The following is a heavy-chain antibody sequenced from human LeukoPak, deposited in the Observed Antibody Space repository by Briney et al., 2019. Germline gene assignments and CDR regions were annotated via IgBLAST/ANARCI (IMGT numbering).Heavy chain of an antibody. CDR3: ARLEGYCSGGDCYLYYFDY. CDR1: GGSFSGYY. V-gene: IGHV4-34*01. D-gene: IGHD2-15*01. Sequence: SETLSLTCAVYGGSFSGYYWSWIRQPPGKGLEWIGNIYSSGSTYYNPSLKSRVTISVDTFKNQFSLKLTSVTATDTAVYSCARLEGYCSGGDCYLYYFDYWGQGTLVTVSS. J-gene: IGHJ4*02. CDR2: IYSSGST.